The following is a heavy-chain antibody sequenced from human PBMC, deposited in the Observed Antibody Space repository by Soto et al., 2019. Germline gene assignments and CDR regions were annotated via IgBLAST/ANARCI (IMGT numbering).Heavy chain of an antibody. Sequence: EVQLVESGGGLVQPGRSLRLSCAASGFTFDDYAMHWVRQAPGKGLEWVSGISWNSGSIGYADSVKGRFTISRDNAKKSMYLEMNSLRAEDTALYYCAKGDSSSHYYGMDVWGQGTTGTVSS. CDR3: AKGDSSSHYYGMDV. CDR1: GFTFDDYA. J-gene: IGHJ6*02. CDR2: ISWNSGSI. V-gene: IGHV3-9*01. D-gene: IGHD6-6*01.